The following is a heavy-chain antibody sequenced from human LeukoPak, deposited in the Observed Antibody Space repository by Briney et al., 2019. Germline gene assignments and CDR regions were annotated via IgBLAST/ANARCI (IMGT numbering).Heavy chain of an antibody. CDR2: INEDGSTT. CDR1: GFTFSSNW. J-gene: IGHJ4*02. D-gene: IGHD4-23*01. V-gene: IGHV3-74*01. CDR3: DVYGGNSEDY. Sequence: GGSLRLSCAASGFTFSSNWMHWVRQAPGKGLVWVSRINEDGSTTNYADSVKGRSTIFRDNAKNSLYLQMNSLRAKDTAVYYCDVYGGNSEDYWGQGTLVTVSS.